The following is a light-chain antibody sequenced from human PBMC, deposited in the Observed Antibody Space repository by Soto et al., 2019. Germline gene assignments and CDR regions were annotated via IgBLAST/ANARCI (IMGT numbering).Light chain of an antibody. J-gene: IGKJ5*01. Sequence: EIVGTQSPGTLSLSPGERATLSCRASQSVSSYLAWYQQKPGQAPRLLIYDASNRATGIPARFSGSGSGADFTLTISSLEPDDFAVYYCQQRSNWITFGQGTRLEIK. CDR3: QQRSNWIT. CDR1: QSVSSY. CDR2: DAS. V-gene: IGKV3-11*01.